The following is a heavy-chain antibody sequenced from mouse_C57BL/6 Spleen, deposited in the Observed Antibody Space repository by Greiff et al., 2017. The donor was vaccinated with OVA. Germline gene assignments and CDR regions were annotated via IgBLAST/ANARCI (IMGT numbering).Heavy chain of an antibody. CDR3: ARRDYYGSRGDSYYAMDY. D-gene: IGHD1-1*01. V-gene: IGHV1-50*01. CDR1: GYTFTSYW. Sequence: QVQLQQSGAELVKPGASAKLSCKASGYTFTSYWMQWVNQRPGQGLEWIGEIDPSDSYTNYNQKFKGKATLTGDTSSSTAYMQLSSLTSEDSAVYYCARRDYYGSRGDSYYAMDYWGQGTSVTVSS. J-gene: IGHJ4*01. CDR2: IDPSDSYT.